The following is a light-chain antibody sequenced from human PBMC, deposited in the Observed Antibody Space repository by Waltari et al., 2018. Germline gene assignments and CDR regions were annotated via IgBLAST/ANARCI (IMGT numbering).Light chain of an antibody. V-gene: IGKV3-20*01. CDR1: QSVSRY. CDR2: EAS. CDR3: QKYGTLPAT. J-gene: IGKJ1*01. Sequence: ELVLTQSPGTMSLSPGERATLSCRASQSVSRYLAWYQQKPGQAPRLLSYEASRRATGIPDRFSGSGSGTDFTLTISRLEPEDFAVYYCQKYGTLPATFGQGTKVEIK.